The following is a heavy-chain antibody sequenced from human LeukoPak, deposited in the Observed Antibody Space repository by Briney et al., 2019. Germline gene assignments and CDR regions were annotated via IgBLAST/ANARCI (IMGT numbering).Heavy chain of an antibody. V-gene: IGHV3-15*01. D-gene: IGHD3-3*01. CDR1: GFTFSNAW. CDR3: TTDLGRFLEWLLKGDY. Sequence: PGGSLRLSCAASGFTFSNAWMSWVRQAPGKGLEWVGRIKSKTDGGTTDYAAPVKGRFTISRDDSKNTLYLQMNSLKTEDTAVYYCTTDLGRFLEWLLKGDYWGQGTLVTVSS. J-gene: IGHJ4*02. CDR2: IKSKTDGGTT.